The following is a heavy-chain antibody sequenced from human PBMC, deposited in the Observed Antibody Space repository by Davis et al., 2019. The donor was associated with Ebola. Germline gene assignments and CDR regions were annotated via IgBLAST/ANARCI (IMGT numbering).Heavy chain of an antibody. CDR3: ATDGAGPEYYFDS. CDR2: MSASGGVT. J-gene: IGHJ4*02. V-gene: IGHV3-23*01. CDR1: GFTFSSFG. Sequence: GESLKISCAASGFTFSSFGMSWVRQAPGKGLEWISAMSASGGVTHYADSVKGRFTISRDNTRNTLNLEMRRLREDDTALYYCATDGAGPEYYFDSWGQGTLVTVSS. D-gene: IGHD1-14*01.